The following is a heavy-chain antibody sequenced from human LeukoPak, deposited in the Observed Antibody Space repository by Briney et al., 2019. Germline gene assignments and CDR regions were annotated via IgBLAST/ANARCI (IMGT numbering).Heavy chain of an antibody. D-gene: IGHD6-6*01. V-gene: IGHV3-7*03. CDR1: GFTFSSYW. Sequence: GGSLRLFCAASGFTFSSYWMCWVRQAPGKGLEWVANIKQDGSEKYYVDSVKGRFTISRDNSKNTLYLQMNSLRAEDTAVYYCAKETKYSSSSDAFDIWGQGTMVTVSS. CDR2: IKQDGSEK. J-gene: IGHJ3*02. CDR3: AKETKYSSSSDAFDI.